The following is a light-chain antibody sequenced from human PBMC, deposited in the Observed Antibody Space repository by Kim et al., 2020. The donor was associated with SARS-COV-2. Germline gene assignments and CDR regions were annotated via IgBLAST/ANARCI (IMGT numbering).Light chain of an antibody. CDR2: GKN. CDR3: DSRDSSGNYYV. V-gene: IGLV3-19*01. CDR1: SLRSYY. J-gene: IGLJ1*01. Sequence: SSELTQDPAVSVALGQTVRITCQGDSLRSYYASWYQQKPGQAPVLVTYGKNNRPSGIPDRFSGSSSGNTASLTITGAQAEDEADYYCDSRDSSGNYYVFG.